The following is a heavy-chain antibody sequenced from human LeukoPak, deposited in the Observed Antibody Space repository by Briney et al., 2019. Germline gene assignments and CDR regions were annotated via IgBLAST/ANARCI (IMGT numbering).Heavy chain of an antibody. CDR1: GFTFSSYS. CDR2: ISSSSSYI. Sequence: GGSLRLSCAASGFTFSSYSINWVRQAPGKGLEWVSSISSSSSYIYYADSVKGRFTISRDNAKNSLYLQMNSLRAEDTAVYYCARGHNSRAGVTDCCPLDFWGQGTLVTVSS. D-gene: IGHD2-21*02. J-gene: IGHJ4*02. CDR3: ARGHNSRAGVTDCCPLDF. V-gene: IGHV3-21*01.